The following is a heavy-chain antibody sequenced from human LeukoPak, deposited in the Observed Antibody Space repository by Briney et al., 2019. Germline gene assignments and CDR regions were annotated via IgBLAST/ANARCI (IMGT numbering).Heavy chain of an antibody. Sequence: ASVKVSCNASGYTFTRYYMHWLRQAPGQGLEWMGVISPSGDTTSYAQKFQGRVTMTRDTSTRTVYLDLSSLRSEDTAVYYCARGRDYYAITGYHIWFDAWGQGTLVTVSS. CDR1: GYTFTRYY. V-gene: IGHV1-46*01. CDR3: ARGRDYYAITGYHIWFDA. CDR2: ISPSGDTT. D-gene: IGHD3-22*01. J-gene: IGHJ5*02.